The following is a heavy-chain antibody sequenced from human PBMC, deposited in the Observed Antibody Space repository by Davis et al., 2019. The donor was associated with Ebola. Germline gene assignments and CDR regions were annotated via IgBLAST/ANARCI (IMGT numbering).Heavy chain of an antibody. CDR1: GFTFSSYA. Sequence: GESLKISCAASGFTFSSYAMSCVRQAPGKGLEGVSVISGSGGSTYYADSVKGRFTISRDNSKNTVYLQMNSLRAEDTAVYYCAETALVSTTTVHFDYWGQGILVTVSS. D-gene: IGHD2/OR15-2a*01. J-gene: IGHJ4*02. CDR2: ISGSGGST. CDR3: AETALVSTTTVHFDY. V-gene: IGHV3-23*01.